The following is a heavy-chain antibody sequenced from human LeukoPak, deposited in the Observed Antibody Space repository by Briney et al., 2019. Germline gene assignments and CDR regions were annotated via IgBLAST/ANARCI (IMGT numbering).Heavy chain of an antibody. J-gene: IGHJ3*02. D-gene: IGHD3-10*01. CDR3: ARDGRGDGVPAENAFAI. CDR1: GFTFSTYA. CDR2: IYSGGST. Sequence: PGGSLRLSCAASGFTFSTYAMSWVRQAPGKGLEWVSAIYSGGSTYYADSVKGRFTISRDNSKNTLYLQINSLRAEDTAVYYCARDGRGDGVPAENAFAIWGQGTMVTVSS. V-gene: IGHV3-53*01.